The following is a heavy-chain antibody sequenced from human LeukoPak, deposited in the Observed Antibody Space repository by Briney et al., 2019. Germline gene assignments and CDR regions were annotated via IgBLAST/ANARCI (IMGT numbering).Heavy chain of an antibody. CDR2: IYHSGST. J-gene: IGHJ4*02. CDR3: AREVGDYRRRYFDY. CDR1: GGSISSSNW. D-gene: IGHD4-17*01. Sequence: PSGTLSLTCAVSGGSISSSNWWSWVRQPPGKGLEWIGEIYHSGSTNYNPSLKSRVTISVDKSKNQFSLKLSSVTAADTAVYYCAREVGDYRRRYFDYWGQGTLVTVSS. V-gene: IGHV4-4*02.